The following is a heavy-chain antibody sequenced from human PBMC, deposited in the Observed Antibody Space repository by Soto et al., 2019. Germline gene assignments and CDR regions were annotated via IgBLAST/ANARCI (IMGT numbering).Heavy chain of an antibody. CDR2: IKPDGSEK. Sequence: PGGSLRLSCAASGFTFNTYWMSWVRQAPGKGLEWVANIKPDGSEKWYVDSVKGRFTISRDDSKNTLYLQMNSLKTEDTAVYYCTTGIVVVIPYGMDVWGQGTTVTGSS. J-gene: IGHJ6*02. V-gene: IGHV3-7*05. CDR3: TTGIVVVIPYGMDV. D-gene: IGHD3-22*01. CDR1: GFTFNTYW.